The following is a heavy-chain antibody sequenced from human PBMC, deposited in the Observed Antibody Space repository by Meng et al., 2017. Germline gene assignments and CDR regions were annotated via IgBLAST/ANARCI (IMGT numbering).Heavy chain of an antibody. CDR1: GFTFSSHW. V-gene: IGHV3-74*01. J-gene: IGHJ4*02. D-gene: IGHD4-17*01. Sequence: EVQLVESGGGLVQPGGSLRLSCAASGFTFSSHWMHWVRQAPGKGLVWVSRIKSDGSVTTYADIVKGRFTISRDNAKNTVYLQMKSLRAEDTAVYYCAPTVTTPGPFDFWGQGSLVTVSS. CDR3: APTVTTPGPFDF. CDR2: IKSDGSVT.